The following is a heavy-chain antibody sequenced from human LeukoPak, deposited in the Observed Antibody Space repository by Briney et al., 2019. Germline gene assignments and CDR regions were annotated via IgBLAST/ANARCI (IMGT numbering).Heavy chain of an antibody. CDR3: ARQSITIFGVVRRYFDL. Sequence: PSETLSLTCAVYGGSFSGYYWSWIRQPPGKGLEWIGEINHSGSTNYNPSLKSRVTISVDTSKNQFSLKLSSVTAADAAVYYCARQSITIFGVVRRYFDLWGRGTLVTVSS. CDR1: GGSFSGYY. J-gene: IGHJ2*01. D-gene: IGHD3-3*01. V-gene: IGHV4-34*01. CDR2: INHSGST.